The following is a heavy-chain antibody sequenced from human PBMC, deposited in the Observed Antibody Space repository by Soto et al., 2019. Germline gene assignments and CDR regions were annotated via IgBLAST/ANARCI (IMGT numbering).Heavy chain of an antibody. Sequence: VQSGTEVKKPGASVRVSCMVSGYPFTTYYIHWVRQAPGQGLEWMGWIDPRSGGTVYEQKFQGRVTMTRDTSISTVYMDLSGLTSDDTALYYCATDDYGIFPYWGQGSLVTVSS. CDR1: GYPFTTYY. V-gene: IGHV1-2*02. CDR2: IDPRSGGT. J-gene: IGHJ4*02. D-gene: IGHD3-10*01. CDR3: ATDDYGIFPY.